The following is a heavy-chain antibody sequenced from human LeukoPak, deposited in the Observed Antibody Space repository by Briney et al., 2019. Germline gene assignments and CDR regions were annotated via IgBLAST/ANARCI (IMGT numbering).Heavy chain of an antibody. CDR3: ASEIAAAGYFDY. Sequence: GGSLRLSCAASGFTFDDYGMSWVRQAPGKGLEWVANIKQDGSEKYYVDSVKGRFTISRDNAKNSLYLQMNSLRAEDTAVYYCASEIAAAGYFDYWGQGTLVTVSS. V-gene: IGHV3-7*01. J-gene: IGHJ4*02. D-gene: IGHD6-13*01. CDR2: IKQDGSEK. CDR1: GFTFDDYG.